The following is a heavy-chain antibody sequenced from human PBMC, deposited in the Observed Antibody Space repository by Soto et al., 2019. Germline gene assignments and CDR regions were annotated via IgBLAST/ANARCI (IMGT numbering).Heavy chain of an antibody. J-gene: IGHJ4*02. CDR2: IYYIGST. CDR1: GGSISGYC. CDR3: ARGFYGFWIGTFDY. D-gene: IGHD3-3*01. V-gene: IGHV4-59*01. Sequence: SETLSLTCTVSGGSISGYCWSWIRQPPGKGLEWIGYIYYIGSTNYNPSLNSRVTMSVDTSKNQFSLKLSSVTAADTAVYYCARGFYGFWIGTFDYWGQGSLVTVSS.